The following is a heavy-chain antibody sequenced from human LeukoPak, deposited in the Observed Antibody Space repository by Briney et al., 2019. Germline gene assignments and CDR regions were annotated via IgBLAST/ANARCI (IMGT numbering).Heavy chain of an antibody. D-gene: IGHD3-22*01. J-gene: IGHJ4*02. CDR3: ARQSDSSGFPYFDY. V-gene: IGHV4-34*01. Sequence: PSETLSLTCAVYGGSFSGYYWSWIRQPPGEGLEWIGEINHSGSTNYNPSLKSRVTISVDTSKNQFSLKLSSVTAADTAVYYCARQSDSSGFPYFDYWGQGTLVTVSS. CDR1: GGSFSGYY. CDR2: INHSGST.